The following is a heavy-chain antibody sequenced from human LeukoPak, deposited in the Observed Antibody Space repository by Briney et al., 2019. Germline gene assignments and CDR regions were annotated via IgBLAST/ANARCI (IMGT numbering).Heavy chain of an antibody. Sequence: GASVKVSCKASGYTFTSYGISWVRQAPGQGLEWMGWISAYNGNTNYAQKLQGRVTMTTDTSTSTAYMELSSLRSEDTAVYYCARVGVPYSSSYWFDPWGQGTLVTVSS. V-gene: IGHV1-18*01. CDR2: ISAYNGNT. CDR1: GYTFTSYG. D-gene: IGHD6-13*01. CDR3: ARVGVPYSSSYWFDP. J-gene: IGHJ5*02.